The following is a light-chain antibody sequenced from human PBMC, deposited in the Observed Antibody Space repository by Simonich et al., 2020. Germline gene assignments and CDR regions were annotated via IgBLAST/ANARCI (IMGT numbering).Light chain of an antibody. CDR1: SSDVGGYNY. J-gene: IGLJ2*01. CDR2: EVI. CDR3: SSYAGSNKV. V-gene: IGLV2-8*01. Sequence: QSALTQPPSASGSPGQSVTISCTGTSSDVGGYNYVSWYQQHPGKAPNLMIYEVIKRPSGVPVRFSGSKSGNTASLTVSGLQAEDEADYYCSSYAGSNKVFGGGTKLTVL.